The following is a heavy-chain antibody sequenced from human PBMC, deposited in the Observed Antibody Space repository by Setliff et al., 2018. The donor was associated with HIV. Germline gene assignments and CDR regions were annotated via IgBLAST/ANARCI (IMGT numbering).Heavy chain of an antibody. V-gene: IGHV1-69*13. Sequence: SVKVSCKASGYMFTDYYIHWVRQVPGQGLEWMGGIIPIFGTANYAQNFGGRVTITADQSTTTSYLQLNSLRFEDTAIYYCASDSPAARFEELEDHYYYFMDVWGKGTTVTVSS. CDR3: ASDSPAARFEELEDHYYYFMDV. CDR1: GYMFTDYY. CDR2: IIPIFGTA. D-gene: IGHD3-10*01. J-gene: IGHJ6*03.